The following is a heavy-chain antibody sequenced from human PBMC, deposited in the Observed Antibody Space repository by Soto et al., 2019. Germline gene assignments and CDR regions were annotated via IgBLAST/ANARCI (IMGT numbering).Heavy chain of an antibody. D-gene: IGHD2-2*01. CDR3: ARDMCSSTSCYEDYYYYGMDV. V-gene: IGHV3-33*01. CDR2: IWYDGSNK. CDR1: GFTFSSYG. Sequence: GGSLRLSCAASGFTFSSYGMHWVRQAPGKGLEWVAVIWYDGSNKYYADSVKGRFTISRDNSKNTLYLQMNSLRAEDTAVYYCARDMCSSTSCYEDYYYYGMDVWGQGTTVTVSS. J-gene: IGHJ6*02.